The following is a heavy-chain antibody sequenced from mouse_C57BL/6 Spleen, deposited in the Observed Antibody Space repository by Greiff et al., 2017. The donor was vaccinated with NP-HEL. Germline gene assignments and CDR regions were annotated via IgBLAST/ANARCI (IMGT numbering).Heavy chain of an antibody. CDR1: GYSITSGYD. J-gene: IGHJ3*01. V-gene: IGHV3-1*01. Sequence: EVKLLESGPGMVKPSQSLSLTCTVTGYSITSGYDWHWIRHFPGNKLEWMGYISYSGSTNYNPSLKSRISITHDTSKNHFFLKLNSVTTEDTATYYCASLDSSGPGFSYWGQGTLVTVSA. CDR3: ASLDSSGPGFSY. CDR2: ISYSGST. D-gene: IGHD3-2*02.